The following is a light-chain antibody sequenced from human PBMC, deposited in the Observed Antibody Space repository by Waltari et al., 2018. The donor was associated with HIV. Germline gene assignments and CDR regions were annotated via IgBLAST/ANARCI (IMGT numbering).Light chain of an antibody. Sequence: NFILTQPHSVSESPGKPVTISCTGGSGDIATNFVQWFQLRPGSAPITIIYENTQRPPGVPGRCSRPSDRSSNSSSLTISWLRSEDEAYHYCQTYGDSGVVFGGGTKLTVL. V-gene: IGLV6-57*02. CDR2: ENT. CDR3: QTYGDSGVV. CDR1: SGDIATNF. J-gene: IGLJ2*01.